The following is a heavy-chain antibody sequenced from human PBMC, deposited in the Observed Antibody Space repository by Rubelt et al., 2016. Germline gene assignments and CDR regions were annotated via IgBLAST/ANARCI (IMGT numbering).Heavy chain of an antibody. V-gene: IGHV4-38-2*02. CDR1: GGSISSGYY. Sequence: QVQLQESGPGLVKPSETQSLTCTVSGGSISSGYYWGWIRQPPGKGLEWIGSIYHSGSTYYNPSLKSRVTISVDTSKNQFSRKLSSVTAADTAVYYCARDPIAFDIWGQGTMVTVSS. CDR3: ARDPIAFDI. J-gene: IGHJ3*02. CDR2: IYHSGST.